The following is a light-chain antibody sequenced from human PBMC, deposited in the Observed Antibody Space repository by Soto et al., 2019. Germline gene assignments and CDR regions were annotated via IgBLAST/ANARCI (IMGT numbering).Light chain of an antibody. CDR2: DVT. V-gene: IGLV2-11*01. CDR1: SSDVGGYNY. CDR3: CSYAGSYTVV. J-gene: IGLJ2*01. Sequence: QLVLTQPRSVSGSTRQSVTSSCTGTSSDVGGYNYVSWYQQHPGKGPKLMIYDVTKRPSGVPDRFSGSKSVNTASLTISGLQAEDEADYYCCSYAGSYTVVFGGGTKLTVL.